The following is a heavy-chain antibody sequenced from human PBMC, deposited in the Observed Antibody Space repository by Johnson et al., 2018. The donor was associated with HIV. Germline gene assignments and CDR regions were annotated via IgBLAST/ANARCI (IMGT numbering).Heavy chain of an antibody. Sequence: VQLVESGGGLVQPGGSLRLSCAASEFTFSSYWMSWVRQAPGKGLEYVANVNQDGRAKFYVDSVKGRFTISRDNAKNSLYLQMNSLRAEDTAVYYCAREGGIAAAGTDAFDIWGQGTMVIVSS. J-gene: IGHJ3*02. CDR1: EFTFSSYW. D-gene: IGHD6-13*01. CDR3: AREGGIAAAGTDAFDI. V-gene: IGHV3-7*01. CDR2: VNQDGRAK.